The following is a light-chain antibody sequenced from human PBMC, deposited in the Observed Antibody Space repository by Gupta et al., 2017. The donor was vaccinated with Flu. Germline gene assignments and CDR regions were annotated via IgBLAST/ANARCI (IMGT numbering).Light chain of an antibody. CDR3: HQRSNWHT. CDR1: QSINNY. V-gene: IGKV3-11*01. Sequence: EAVLTQSPGTLSLSPGERATLSCRASQSINNYIAWYQQKPGQAPRLLIYDASNRAAGTPPRFSGSGSGTDFTLTISSLEPEDSAIYYCHQRSNWHTFGQGTKVEIK. CDR2: DAS. J-gene: IGKJ1*01.